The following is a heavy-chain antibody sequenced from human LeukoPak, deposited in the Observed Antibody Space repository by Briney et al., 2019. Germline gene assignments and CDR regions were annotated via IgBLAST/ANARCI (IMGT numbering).Heavy chain of an antibody. J-gene: IGHJ4*02. CDR1: GFTFSRSA. Sequence: GGSLRLSCAASGFTFSRSAVHWVRQAPGKGLEWVAVISHDGSNTDYTDSVKGRFTISRDNSKNTLYLQMNSLRAEDTAVYYCAKEMKPWMHFDYWGQGTLVTVSS. CDR3: AKEMKPWMHFDY. CDR2: ISHDGSNT. D-gene: IGHD5-12*01. V-gene: IGHV3-30*18.